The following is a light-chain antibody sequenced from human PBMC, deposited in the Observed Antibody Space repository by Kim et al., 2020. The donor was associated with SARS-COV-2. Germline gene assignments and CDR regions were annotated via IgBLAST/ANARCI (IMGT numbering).Light chain of an antibody. CDR3: QQYNNWPRT. V-gene: IGKV3-15*01. Sequence: VSPGDRVTLSCRASQSVNANLAWYQQKPGQAPRLLIYGGSARAIGVPARFSGSGSGTEFTLTITSLQSEDSAIYSCQQYNNWPRTFGLGTKVDIK. J-gene: IGKJ1*01. CDR1: QSVNAN. CDR2: GGS.